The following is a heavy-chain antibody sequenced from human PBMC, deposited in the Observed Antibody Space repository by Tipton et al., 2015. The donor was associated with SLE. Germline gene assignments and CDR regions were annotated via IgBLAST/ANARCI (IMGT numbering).Heavy chain of an antibody. V-gene: IGHV4-59*01. CDR1: GGSISSYY. Sequence: TLSLTCTVSGGSISSYYWSWIRQPPGKGLEWIGYIYYSGSTNYNPSLKSRVTISVDTSKNQFSLKLSSVTAADTAVYYCARAAYCGGDCYIQGAFDIWGPGTMVTVSS. CDR3: ARAAYCGGDCYIQGAFDI. D-gene: IGHD2-21*01. CDR2: IYYSGST. J-gene: IGHJ3*02.